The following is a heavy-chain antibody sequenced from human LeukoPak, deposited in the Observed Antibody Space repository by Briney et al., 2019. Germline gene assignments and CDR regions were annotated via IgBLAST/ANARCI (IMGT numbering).Heavy chain of an antibody. J-gene: IGHJ4*02. CDR3: SEQFRRVTNPGALDY. V-gene: IGHV3-30*02. Sequence: GGSLRLSCPASGFTFSNYGMHWVRQAPGKGLEWVAFIRYDGSDKSYADSVKGRFTISRDSSMNTLYLQMNSLRPEDTAVYYCSEQFRRVTNPGALDYGGQGTLVTVSS. CDR2: IRYDGSDK. CDR1: GFTFSNYG. D-gene: IGHD3-10*01.